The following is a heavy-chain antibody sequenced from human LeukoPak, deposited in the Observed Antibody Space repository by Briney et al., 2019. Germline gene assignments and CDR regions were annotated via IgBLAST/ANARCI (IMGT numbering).Heavy chain of an antibody. V-gene: IGHV3-74*01. D-gene: IGHD5-24*01. J-gene: IGHJ4*01. CDR3: ARGRNGFFDY. CDR2: INGDGGRT. CDR1: GFPLNTSR. Sequence: PGGSLRLSCAASGFPLNTSRVHWGPQAPREGLVWVSQINGDGGRTRYADSVKGRLTISRDNAKNTVYLQMNSLRTDDTAMYYCARGRNGFFDYWGHGTLVTVSS.